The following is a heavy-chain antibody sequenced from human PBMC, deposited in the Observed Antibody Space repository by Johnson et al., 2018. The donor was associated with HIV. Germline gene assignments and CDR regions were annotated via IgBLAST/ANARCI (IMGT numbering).Heavy chain of an antibody. CDR1: GFNFTNYG. J-gene: IGHJ3*02. D-gene: IGHD1-26*01. CDR2: TRYDGSHR. CDR3: AKLVGATHPLDI. Sequence: VQLVESGGGVVQPGGSLRLSCVASGFNFTNYGMHWVRQAPGKGLEWVAFTRYDGSHRNSADSVKGRFSISRDNSKNTLYLQMNSLRKDDTALYYCAKLVGATHPLDIWGQGTMVTVSS. V-gene: IGHV3-30*02.